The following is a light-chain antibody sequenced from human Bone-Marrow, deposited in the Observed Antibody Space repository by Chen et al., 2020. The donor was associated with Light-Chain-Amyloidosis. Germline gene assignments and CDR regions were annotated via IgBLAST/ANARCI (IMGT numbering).Light chain of an antibody. V-gene: IGLV3-25*03. J-gene: IGLJ2*01. CDR1: DLPTKY. CDR2: RDT. Sequence: SYEPTQQRAESVSPGQTARMTCSGDDLPTKYAYWYQQKPGQAPVLVIHRDTERPSGISERFSGSSSATTATLTISVVQAEDEADYHCQSADSSGTYEVIFGGGTKLTVL. CDR3: QSADSSGTYEVI.